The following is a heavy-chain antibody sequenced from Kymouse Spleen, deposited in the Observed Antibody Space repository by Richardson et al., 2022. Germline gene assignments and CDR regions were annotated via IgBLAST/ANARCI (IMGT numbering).Heavy chain of an antibody. Sequence: QVQLQQWGAGLLKPSETLSLTCAVYGGSFSGYYWSWIRQPPGKGLEWIGEINHSGSTNYNPSLKSRVTISVDTSKNQFSLKLSSVTAADTAVYYCARGRGYCSSTSCYAGGWFDPWGQGTLVTVSS. V-gene: IGHV4-34*01. CDR2: INHSGST. J-gene: IGHJ5*02. D-gene: IGHD2-2*02. CDR1: GGSFSGYY. CDR3: ARGRGYCSSTSCYAGGWFDP.